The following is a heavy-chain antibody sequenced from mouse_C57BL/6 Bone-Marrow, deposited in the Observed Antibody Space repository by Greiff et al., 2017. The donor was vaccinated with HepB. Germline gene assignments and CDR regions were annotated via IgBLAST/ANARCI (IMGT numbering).Heavy chain of an antibody. J-gene: IGHJ4*01. CDR1: GYSITSGYY. Sequence: EVKLMESGPGLVKPSQSLSLTCSVTGYSITSGYYWNWIRQFPGNKLEWMGYISYDGSNNYNPYLKNRISITRDTSKNQFFLKLNSVTTEDTATYYCAIYYGNPYYAMDYWGQGTSVTVSS. CDR3: AIYYGNPYYAMDY. D-gene: IGHD2-1*01. CDR2: ISYDGSN. V-gene: IGHV3-6*01.